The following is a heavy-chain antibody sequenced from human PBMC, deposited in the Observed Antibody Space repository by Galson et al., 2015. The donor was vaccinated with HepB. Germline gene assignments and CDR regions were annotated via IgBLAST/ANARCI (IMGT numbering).Heavy chain of an antibody. J-gene: IGHJ6*02. Sequence: SLRLSCAASGFTFSSYSMNWVRQAPGKGLEWVSSISSSSSYIYYADSVKGRFTISRDNAKNSLYLQMNSLRAEDTAVYYCARGGIAVADNYYYYYGMDVWGQGTTVTVSS. CDR1: GFTFSSYS. V-gene: IGHV3-21*01. CDR2: ISSSSSYI. CDR3: ARGGIAVADNYYYYYGMDV. D-gene: IGHD6-19*01.